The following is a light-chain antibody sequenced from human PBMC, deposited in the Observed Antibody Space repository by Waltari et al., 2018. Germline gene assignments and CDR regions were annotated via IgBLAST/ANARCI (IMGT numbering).Light chain of an antibody. Sequence: SSVLTQPPSVSVAPGKTARITYGGNNIGSESVHWYQQKPGQAPVLVVYDDSDRPSGLPERFSGSNPGNTATLTISMVEAGDEADYYCQVWDSSRDVVFGGGTKLTVL. V-gene: IGLV3-21*03. CDR3: QVWDSSRDVV. CDR1: NIGSES. J-gene: IGLJ2*01. CDR2: DDS.